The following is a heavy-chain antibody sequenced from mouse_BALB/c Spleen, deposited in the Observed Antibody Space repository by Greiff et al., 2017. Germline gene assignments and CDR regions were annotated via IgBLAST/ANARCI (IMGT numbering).Heavy chain of an antibody. CDR2: IYPGNVNT. V-gene: IGHV1S56*01. CDR1: GYTFTSYY. D-gene: IGHD1-1*01. Sequence: VQLQQSGPELVKPGASVRISCKASGYTFTSYYIHWVKQRPGQGLEWIGWIYPGNVNTKYNEKFKGKATLTADKSSSTAYMQLSSLTSEDSAVYFCARRVVADYFDYWGQGTTLTVSS. J-gene: IGHJ2*01. CDR3: ARRVVADYFDY.